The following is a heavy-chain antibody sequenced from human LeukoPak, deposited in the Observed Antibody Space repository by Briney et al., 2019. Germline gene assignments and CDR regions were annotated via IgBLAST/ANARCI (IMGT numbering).Heavy chain of an antibody. CDR3: ARVDTAMATYYYYYYGMDV. J-gene: IGHJ6*02. D-gene: IGHD5-18*01. V-gene: IGHV3-30*04. Sequence: GGSLRLSCAASGFTFSSYAMHWVRQAPGKGLEWVAVISYDGSNKYYADSVKGRFTISRDNSKNTLYLQMNSLRAEDTAVYYCARVDTAMATYYYYYYGMDVWGQGTTVTVPS. CDR1: GFTFSSYA. CDR2: ISYDGSNK.